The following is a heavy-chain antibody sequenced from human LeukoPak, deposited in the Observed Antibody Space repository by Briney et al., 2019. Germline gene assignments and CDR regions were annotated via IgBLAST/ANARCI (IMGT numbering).Heavy chain of an antibody. Sequence: GGSLRLSCAASGFTFSNYTMNWVRQAPGKGLEWVSYISSSSSAIFYADSVKGRFTISRDNAKNSLYLQMNSLRAEDTAVYYCARVRYSSGWSPGYMDVWGKGTTVTISS. D-gene: IGHD6-19*01. CDR3: ARVRYSSGWSPGYMDV. CDR1: GFTFSNYT. CDR2: ISSSSSAI. V-gene: IGHV3-48*01. J-gene: IGHJ6*03.